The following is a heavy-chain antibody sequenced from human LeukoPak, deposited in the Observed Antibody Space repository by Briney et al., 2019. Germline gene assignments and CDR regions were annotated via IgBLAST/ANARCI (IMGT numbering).Heavy chain of an antibody. CDR1: GFTSSSYS. D-gene: IGHD4-17*01. CDR2: ISSSSSYT. CDR3: ARLTTVTTSYYYYGMDV. V-gene: IGHV3-21*01. J-gene: IGHJ6*02. Sequence: GGSLRLSCAASGFTSSSYSMNWVRQAPGQGLEWVSSISSSSSYTYYADSVRGRFTISRDNAKNSLYLQMNSLRAEDTAVYYCARLTTVTTSYYYYGMDVWGQGTTVTVSS.